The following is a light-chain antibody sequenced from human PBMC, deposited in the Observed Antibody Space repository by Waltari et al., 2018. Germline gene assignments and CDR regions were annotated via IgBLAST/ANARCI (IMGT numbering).Light chain of an antibody. V-gene: IGKV3-20*01. CDR3: QHYDSLPVT. CDR2: HAS. J-gene: IGKJ1*01. CDR1: QSISKY. Sequence: SCRASQSISKYLAWYQQKPGQAPKLLIYHASSIATGVPSRFSGSGSGTEFSLTISRLEPDDFAAYYCQHYDSLPVTFGQGTKVEIK.